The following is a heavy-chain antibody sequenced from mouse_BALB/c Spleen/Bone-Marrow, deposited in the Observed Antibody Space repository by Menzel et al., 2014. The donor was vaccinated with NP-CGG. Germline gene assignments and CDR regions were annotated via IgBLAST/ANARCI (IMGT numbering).Heavy chain of an antibody. D-gene: IGHD1-1*01. J-gene: IGHJ4*01. CDR1: GYEFSDSW. V-gene: IGHV1-82*01. CDR3: ARSLSVVTPMDY. CDR2: IYPGDGGS. Sequence: VKLQDSGPELVRPGASVKISCKASGYEFSDSWMNWVKQRPGQGLEWIGRIYPGDGGSIYNGKFKGKATLTSDKFSSTAYVQLSSLTSVDSAVYFCARSLSVVTPMDYWGQGTSVTVSS.